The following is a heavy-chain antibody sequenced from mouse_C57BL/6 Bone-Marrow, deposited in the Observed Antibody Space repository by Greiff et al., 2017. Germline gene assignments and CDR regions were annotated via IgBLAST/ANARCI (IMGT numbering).Heavy chain of an antibody. CDR3: ARCGYDSYCAMDY. CDR1: GYAFSSYW. V-gene: IGHV1-80*01. J-gene: IGHJ4*01. CDR2: IYPGDGDT. Sequence: QVQLQQSGAELVKPGASVKISCKASGYAFSSYWMNWVKQRPGKGLEWIGQIYPGDGDTNYNGKFKGKATLTADKSSSTAYMQLSSLTSEDSAVYFCARCGYDSYCAMDYWGQGTSVNVSS. D-gene: IGHD2-2*01.